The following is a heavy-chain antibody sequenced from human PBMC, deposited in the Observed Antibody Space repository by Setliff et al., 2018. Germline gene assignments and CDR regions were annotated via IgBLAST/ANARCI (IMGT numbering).Heavy chain of an antibody. CDR3: ARDLGHGGNSDY. V-gene: IGHV4-38-2*02. CDR1: GYPISSGYI. D-gene: IGHD2-21*02. CDR2: IGHTGSI. J-gene: IGHJ4*02. Sequence: SETLSLTCTISGYPISSGYIWGWIRQPPGKGLEWVGNIGHTGSINYNPSLKSRLTISRDTSKNQVSLKLNSVTATDTAVYYCARDLGHGGNSDYWGQGILVTVSS.